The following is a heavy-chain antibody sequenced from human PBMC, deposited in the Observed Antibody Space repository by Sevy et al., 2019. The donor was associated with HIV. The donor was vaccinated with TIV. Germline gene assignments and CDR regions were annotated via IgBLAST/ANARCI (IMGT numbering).Heavy chain of an antibody. V-gene: IGHV1-2*02. J-gene: IGHJ4*02. D-gene: IGHD3-10*01. CDR1: GYTFTGYY. CDR2: VDPNSGGT. CDR3: ARSVYGSGTYLNDY. Sequence: ASVKVSCKASGYTFTGYYVHWVRQAPGQGLEWMGWVDPNSGGTNYGQKFQGRVTMTSDTSISTAYMELSGLRSDDTDVYYCARSVYGSGTYLNDYWGQGTLVTVSS.